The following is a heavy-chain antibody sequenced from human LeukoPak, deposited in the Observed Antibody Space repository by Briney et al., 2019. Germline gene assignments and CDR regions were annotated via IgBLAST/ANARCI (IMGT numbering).Heavy chain of an antibody. CDR2: ISYDGSNK. J-gene: IGHJ2*01. Sequence: PGGSLRLSCAASGFTFSSYGMHWVRQAPGKGLEWVAVISYDGSNKYYADSVKGRFTISRDSAKNSLFLQMNSLRVEDTAVYYCVRGYWHLDLWGRGILVTVSS. V-gene: IGHV3-30*03. CDR1: GFTFSSYG. CDR3: VRGYWHLDL.